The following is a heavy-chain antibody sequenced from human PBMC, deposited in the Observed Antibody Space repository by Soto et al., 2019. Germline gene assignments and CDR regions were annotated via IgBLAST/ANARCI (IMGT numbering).Heavy chain of an antibody. CDR1: GFTFSSYG. CDR3: TKGGIPRRYNIPKVDFDY. Sequence: QVQLVQSGGGVVQPGRSLRLSCAGSGFTFSSYGIHWVRQAPGKGLEWVALISYDGGNEKYTESVKGRFTISRDNSKNPLYLQMNNLRADDTAVYYCTKGGIPRRYNIPKVDFDYWGQGSLVTVSS. V-gene: IGHV3-30*18. J-gene: IGHJ4*02. CDR2: ISYDGGNE. D-gene: IGHD1-1*01.